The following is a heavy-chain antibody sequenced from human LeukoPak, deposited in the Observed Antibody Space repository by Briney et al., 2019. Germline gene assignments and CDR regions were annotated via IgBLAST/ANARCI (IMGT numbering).Heavy chain of an antibody. Sequence: ASVKVSCKPSRDTFTGSYMYWVPQAPREGRGWMAWINPNSGGTNYAQKFQGRVTMTRDTSISTAYMELSRLRSDDTAVYYCARSNYYGSGSYRYYFDYWGQGTLVTVSS. D-gene: IGHD3-10*01. CDR1: RDTFTGSY. V-gene: IGHV1-2*02. J-gene: IGHJ4*02. CDR3: ARSNYYGSGSYRYYFDY. CDR2: INPNSGGT.